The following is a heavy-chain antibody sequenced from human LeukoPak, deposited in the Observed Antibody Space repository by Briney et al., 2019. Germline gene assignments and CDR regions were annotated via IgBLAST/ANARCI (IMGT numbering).Heavy chain of an antibody. D-gene: IGHD1-26*01. J-gene: IGHJ4*02. CDR1: GNSFLNYC. CDR2: INPSGVST. V-gene: IGHV1-46*01. CDR3: ATGAGTYSPDY. Sequence: GASVKVSCKASGNSFLNYCMHWVRQAPGQGLEWMGMINPSGVSTSYAQRFQGRVTVTRDTSTSTVYMELSSLRSEDTAVYYCATGAGTYSPDYWGQGTLVTVSS.